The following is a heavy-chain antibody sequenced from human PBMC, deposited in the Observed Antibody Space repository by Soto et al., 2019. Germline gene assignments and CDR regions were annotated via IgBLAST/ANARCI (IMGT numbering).Heavy chain of an antibody. CDR1: GGSIGGGY. CDR2: VYYSGSS. Sequence: SETLSLGCNVSGGSIGGGYWGWIRQPPGKGRGWIGYVYYSGSSTSNPSLKSRVTMSADTSKNQLSLKVRSVSAADTAVYYCARVEERWQYFDWFYYFDSWGQGALVT. D-gene: IGHD3-9*01. J-gene: IGHJ4*01. V-gene: IGHV4-59*01. CDR3: ARVEERWQYFDWFYYFDS.